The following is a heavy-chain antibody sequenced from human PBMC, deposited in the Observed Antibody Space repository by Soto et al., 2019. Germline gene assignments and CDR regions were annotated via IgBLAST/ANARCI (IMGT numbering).Heavy chain of an antibody. CDR2: IFYSGST. V-gene: IGHV4-30-4*08. CDR3: ARESPVVTDV. J-gene: IGHJ6*02. D-gene: IGHD5-18*01. Sequence: SETLSLTCTVSGDSITSGVHYWSWIRQLPGKGLEWIGYIFYSGSTYYNPSLKSRVTISVDTSKNQFSLKLSSVTAADTAVYYCARESPVVTDVWGQGTTVTVSS. CDR1: GDSITSGVHY.